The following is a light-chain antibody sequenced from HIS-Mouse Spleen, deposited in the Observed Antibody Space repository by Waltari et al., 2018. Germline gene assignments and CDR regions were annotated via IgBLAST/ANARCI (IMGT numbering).Light chain of an antibody. Sequence: QSALTQPRSVSGSPGPSVTISCTGTISDVGGYNYFSWYQQHPGKAPKLSIYDVRKRPSGVPDRFSGSKSGNTASLTISGLQAEDEADYYCCSYAGSYTYVFGTGTKVTVL. CDR2: DVR. CDR1: ISDVGGYNY. V-gene: IGLV2-11*01. CDR3: CSYAGSYTYV. J-gene: IGLJ1*01.